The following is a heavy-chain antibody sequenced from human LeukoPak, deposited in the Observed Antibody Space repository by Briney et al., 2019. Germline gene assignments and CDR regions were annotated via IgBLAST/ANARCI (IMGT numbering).Heavy chain of an antibody. CDR1: GFSLSTSGVG. V-gene: IGHV2-5*02. CDR3: AHIRWSGIAGTGWFDP. CDR2: IYWDDDK. J-gene: IGHJ5*02. Sequence: SGPTLVNPTQPLTLTCTFSGFSLSTSGVGVGWIRQPPGKALEWLALIYWDDDKRYSPSLKSRLTITKDTSKNQVVLTMTNMDPVDTATYYCAHIRWSGIAGTGWFDPWGQGTLVTVSS. D-gene: IGHD6-13*01.